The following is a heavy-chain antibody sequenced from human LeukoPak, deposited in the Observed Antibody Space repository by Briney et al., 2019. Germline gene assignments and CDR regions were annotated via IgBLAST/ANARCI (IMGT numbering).Heavy chain of an antibody. CDR3: AKDYLDIVVVPAALDAFDT. CDR2: ISGSGGST. CDR1: GFTFSSYD. J-gene: IGHJ3*02. V-gene: IGHV3-23*01. D-gene: IGHD2-2*03. Sequence: SGGSLRLSCEASGFTFSSYDMHWVRQAPGKGLEWVSVISGSGGSTYYADSVKGRFTISRDNSKNTLYLQMNSLRAEDTAVYYCAKDYLDIVVVPAALDAFDTWGQGTMVTVSS.